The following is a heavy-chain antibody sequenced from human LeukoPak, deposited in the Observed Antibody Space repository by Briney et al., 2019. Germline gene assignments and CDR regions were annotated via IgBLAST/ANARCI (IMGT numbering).Heavy chain of an antibody. CDR1: GFTFRSYS. V-gene: IGHV3-21*01. J-gene: IGHJ4*02. CDR3: ARAPYSSSSAPLYYFDY. CDR2: IDPSSTYI. D-gene: IGHD6-6*01. Sequence: GGSLRLSCAASGFTFRSYSMNWVRQAPGKGLEWVSAIDPSSTYIYYADSVKGRFTISRDNSKNTLYLQMNSLRAEDTAVYYCARAPYSSSSAPLYYFDYWGQGTLVTVSS.